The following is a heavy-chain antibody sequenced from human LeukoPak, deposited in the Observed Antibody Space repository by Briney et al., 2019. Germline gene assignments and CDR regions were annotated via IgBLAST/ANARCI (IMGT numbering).Heavy chain of an antibody. CDR3: ARDGYDILTGYYAPQNWFDP. J-gene: IGHJ5*02. CDR2: INPSGGST. Sequence: ASVKVSCKASGYTFTSYYMHWVRQAPGQGPEWMGIINPSGGSTSYAQKFQGRVTMTRDMSTSTVYMELSSLRSEDTAVYYCARDGYDILTGYYAPQNWFDPWGQGTLVTVSS. D-gene: IGHD3-9*01. V-gene: IGHV1-46*01. CDR1: GYTFTSYY.